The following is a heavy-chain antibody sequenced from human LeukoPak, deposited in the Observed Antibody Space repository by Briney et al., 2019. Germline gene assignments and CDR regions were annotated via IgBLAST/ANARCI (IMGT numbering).Heavy chain of an antibody. D-gene: IGHD3-9*01. V-gene: IGHV3-30-3*01. CDR3: ARDFTLRYFDWSFDY. Sequence: TGGSLRLSCAASGFTFSSYAMHWVRQAPGKGLEWVAVISYDGSNKYYADSVKGRFTISRDNSKNTLYLQMNSLRAEDTAVYYCARDFTLRYFDWSFDYWGQGTLVTVSS. J-gene: IGHJ4*02. CDR1: GFTFSSYA. CDR2: ISYDGSNK.